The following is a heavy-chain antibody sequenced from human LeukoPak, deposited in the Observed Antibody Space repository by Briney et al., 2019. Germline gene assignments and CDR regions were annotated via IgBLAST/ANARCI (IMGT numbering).Heavy chain of an antibody. D-gene: IGHD1-26*01. V-gene: IGHV1-18*01. J-gene: IGHJ6*02. CDR3: AREGQWRELLGAYYYYGMDV. CDR1: GYTFTSYG. Sequence: ASVKVSCKASGYTFTSYGISWVRQAPGQGLEWTGWISAYNGNTNYAQKLQGRVTMTTDTSTSTAYMELRSLRSDDTAVYYCAREGQWRELLGAYYYYGMDVWGQGTTVTVSS. CDR2: ISAYNGNT.